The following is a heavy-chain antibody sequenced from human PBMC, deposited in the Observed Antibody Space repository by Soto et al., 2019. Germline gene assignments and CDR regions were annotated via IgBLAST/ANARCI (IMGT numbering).Heavy chain of an antibody. CDR2: VNPKRGGT. J-gene: IGHJ4*01. Sequence: ASVKVSFKASGYTFTGYYVHWGRQAPGQGLEWMGCVNPKRGGTNYAQKFQGRVTMTSDTSISTAYMEMSRMRSDDTAVYYCARDLYPGVVGTTTSGNFDYWGQGTLVTVSS. CDR1: GYTFTGYY. D-gene: IGHD1-26*01. CDR3: ARDLYPGVVGTTTSGNFDY. V-gene: IGHV1-2*02.